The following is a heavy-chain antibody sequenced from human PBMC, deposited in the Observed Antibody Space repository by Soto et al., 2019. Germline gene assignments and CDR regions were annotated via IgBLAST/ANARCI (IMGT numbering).Heavy chain of an antibody. V-gene: IGHV1-18*01. CDR1: GYTFTSYG. CDR2: ISAYNGNT. CDR3: ARDKGIYDFWSGYPNDAFDI. J-gene: IGHJ3*02. D-gene: IGHD3-3*01. Sequence: ASVKVSCKASGYTFTSYGISWVRQAPGQGLEWMGWISAYNGNTNYAQKLQGRVTMTTDTSTSTAYMELRSLRSDDTAVYYCARDKGIYDFWSGYPNDAFDIWGQGTMVTVSS.